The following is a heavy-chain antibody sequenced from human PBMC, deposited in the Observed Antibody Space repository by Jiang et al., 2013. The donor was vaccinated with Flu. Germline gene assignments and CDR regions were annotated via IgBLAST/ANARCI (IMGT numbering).Heavy chain of an antibody. Sequence: TLSLTCAISGDSVSSNSAAWNWIRQSPSRGLEWLGRTYYRSKWYNDYAVSVKSRITINPDTSKNQFSLQLNSVTPEDTAVYYCARGGIVLMVYPNWFDPWGQGTLVTVSS. CDR3: ARGGIVLMVYPNWFDP. CDR2: TYYRSKWYN. CDR1: GDSVSSNSAA. J-gene: IGHJ5*02. V-gene: IGHV6-1*01. D-gene: IGHD2-8*01.